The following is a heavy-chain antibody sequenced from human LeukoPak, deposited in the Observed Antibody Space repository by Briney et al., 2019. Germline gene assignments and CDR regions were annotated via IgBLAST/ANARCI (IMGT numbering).Heavy chain of an antibody. D-gene: IGHD6-13*01. CDR3: AILPGIAAAGRN. Sequence: SETLSLTCAVYGRAFSRYYWSWIRQPPGKGLEWIGEINHSGSTNYNPSLKSRVTISVDTSKNQFSLKLSSVTAADTAVYYCAILPGIAAAGRNWGQGTLVTVSS. CDR2: INHSGST. CDR1: GRAFSRYY. J-gene: IGHJ4*02. V-gene: IGHV4-34*01.